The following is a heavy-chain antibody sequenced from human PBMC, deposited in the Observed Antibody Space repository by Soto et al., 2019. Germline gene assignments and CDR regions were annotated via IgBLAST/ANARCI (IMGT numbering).Heavy chain of an antibody. CDR3: VKDFNWNGNFDY. J-gene: IGHJ4*02. V-gene: IGHV3-23*01. Sequence: GGSLRLSCAASGFAFASYAMSWVRQAPGKGLEWVSGLSGSGATTYYADSVKGRFTISRDNSKNTLYLQMNSLRDEVTAIFYCVKDFNWNGNFDYWGQGTLVTVSS. CDR2: LSGSGATT. CDR1: GFAFASYA. D-gene: IGHD1-1*01.